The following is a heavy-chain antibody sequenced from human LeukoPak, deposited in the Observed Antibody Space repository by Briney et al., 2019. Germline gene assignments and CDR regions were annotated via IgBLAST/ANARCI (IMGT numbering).Heavy chain of an antibody. Sequence: SETLSLTCAVYSGSFSGYYWSWIRQPPGKGLEWMGEINHSGSTNYNPSLKSRVTISVDTSKNQFSLKLSSVTAADTAVYYCARDRGTWNDDGFDYWGQGTLVTVSS. CDR2: INHSGST. D-gene: IGHD1-1*01. J-gene: IGHJ4*02. CDR3: ARDRGTWNDDGFDY. CDR1: SGSFSGYY. V-gene: IGHV4-34*01.